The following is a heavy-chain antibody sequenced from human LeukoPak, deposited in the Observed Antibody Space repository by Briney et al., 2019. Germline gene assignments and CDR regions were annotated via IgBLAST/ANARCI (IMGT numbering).Heavy chain of an antibody. D-gene: IGHD4-17*01. CDR2: ISSSSSYI. J-gene: IGHJ3*02. V-gene: IGHV3-21*01. Sequence: SGGSLRLSCAASGFTFSSYSMNWVRQAPGKGLEWVSSISSSSSYIYYADSVKGRFTISRDNAKNSLYLQMNSLRAEDTAVHYCARATGGAFDIWGQGTMVTVSS. CDR3: ARATGGAFDI. CDR1: GFTFSSYS.